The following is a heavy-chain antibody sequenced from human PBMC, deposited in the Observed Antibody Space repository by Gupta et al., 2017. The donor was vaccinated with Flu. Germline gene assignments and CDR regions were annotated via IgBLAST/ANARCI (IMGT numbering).Heavy chain of an antibody. D-gene: IGHD6-6*01. J-gene: IGHJ4*03. CDR2: ISNSGEYI. CDR3: ARVGDGSPSEPGPFDY. V-gene: IGHV3-21*01. CDR1: GFPFSLFN. Sequence: EVQLVESVGGLVKPGGSLRLSCAAPGFPFSLFNNSWVRQAPGKGLEWVSCISNSGEYIYYADAVKGRFTISRDNAKNSLYLQMNSLRAEDTAIYYCARVGDGSPSEPGPFDYWGHGTLVTVSS.